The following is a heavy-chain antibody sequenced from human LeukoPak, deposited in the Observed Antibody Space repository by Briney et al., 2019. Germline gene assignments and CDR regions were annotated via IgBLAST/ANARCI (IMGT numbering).Heavy chain of an antibody. CDR3: ARGSRFGVVGRDAFDI. CDR2: IKQDGSEK. V-gene: IGHV3-7*01. J-gene: IGHJ3*02. Sequence: AGGSLRLSCAASGFTFSSYWMSWVRQAPGKGLEWVANIKQDGSEKYHVDSVKGRFTISRDNAKNSLYLQVNSLRAEDTAVYYCARGSRFGVVGRDAFDIWGQGTVVTVSS. D-gene: IGHD3-3*01. CDR1: GFTFSSYW.